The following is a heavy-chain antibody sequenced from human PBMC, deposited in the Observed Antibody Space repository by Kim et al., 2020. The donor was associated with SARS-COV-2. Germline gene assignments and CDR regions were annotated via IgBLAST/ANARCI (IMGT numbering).Heavy chain of an antibody. D-gene: IGHD1-1*01. V-gene: IGHV3-64*01. CDR1: GITLSSYA. Sequence: GGSLRLSCVASGITLSSYAMHWVRQAPGKGLEYVSALTTNGGNTFYANSVKGRFIISRDNSKNTVYLQMDSLRAEDMAVYYCATLSNSAAYWGQGTLVTVSS. J-gene: IGHJ4*02. CDR3: ATLSNSAAY. CDR2: LTTNGGNT.